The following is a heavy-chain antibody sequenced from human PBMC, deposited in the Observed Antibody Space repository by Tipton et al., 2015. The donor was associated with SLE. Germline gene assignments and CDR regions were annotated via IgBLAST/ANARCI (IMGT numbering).Heavy chain of an antibody. J-gene: IGHJ5*02. D-gene: IGHD1-1*01. CDR1: GDSISRHS. V-gene: IGHV4-4*09. CDR3: ARLVHTKWFDP. Sequence: TLSLTCAISGDSISRHSWAWIRQPPGKRLEWIGDIYDSGNYTSGNRNLNSSLKSRVTISLHTSTNQFSLRLTSVTAADTAVYFCARLVHTKWFDPWGQGTLVTVSS. CDR2: IYDSGNYTSGNR.